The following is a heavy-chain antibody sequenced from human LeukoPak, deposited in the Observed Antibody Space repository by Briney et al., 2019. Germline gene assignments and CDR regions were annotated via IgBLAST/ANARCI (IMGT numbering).Heavy chain of an antibody. V-gene: IGHV3-21*01. Sequence: GGSLRLSCAASGFTFSSYSMNWVRQAPGKGLEWVSSISSSSSYIYYADSVKGRFTISGDNSKNTLYLQMNSLRAEDTAVYYCAGPSTNDPYLYYFDYWGQGTLVTVSS. CDR1: GFTFSSYS. CDR3: AGPSTNDPYLYYFDY. CDR2: ISSSSSYI. J-gene: IGHJ4*02.